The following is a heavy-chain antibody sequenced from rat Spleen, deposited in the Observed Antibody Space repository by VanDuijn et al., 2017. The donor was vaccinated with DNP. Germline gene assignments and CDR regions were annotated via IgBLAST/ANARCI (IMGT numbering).Heavy chain of an antibody. CDR3: ARQGGYDYFDY. J-gene: IGHJ2*01. D-gene: IGHD1-4*01. Sequence: EVQLVESGGGLVQPGRSLKLSCAASGFTFSDYAVAWVRQAPKRGLEWVATINYDGSRSYYRDSVRGRFTISRDNAKSTLYLQMDSLRSEDSATFYCARQGGYDYFDYWGQGVMVTVSS. V-gene: IGHV5-17*01. CDR1: GFTFSDYA. CDR2: INYDGSRS.